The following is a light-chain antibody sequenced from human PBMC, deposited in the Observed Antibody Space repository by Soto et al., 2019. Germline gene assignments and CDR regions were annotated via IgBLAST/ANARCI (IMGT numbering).Light chain of an antibody. CDR2: GAS. CDR1: QSINAH. J-gene: IGKJ1*01. CDR3: QQYNTWLWT. Sequence: EVVMTQSPATLSVSPGERVTLSCRASQSINAHLSWYQQKPGQAPRLLIHGASTRATGIPARFSGRGFVTEFILTISSLQSEDFAVYYCQQYNTWLWTFGQGTKVEIQ. V-gene: IGKV3-15*01.